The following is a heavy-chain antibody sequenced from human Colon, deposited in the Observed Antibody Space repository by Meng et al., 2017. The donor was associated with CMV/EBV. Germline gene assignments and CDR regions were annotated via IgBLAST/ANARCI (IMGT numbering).Heavy chain of an antibody. Sequence: EVGLVGGGGGLVHTGGVLRLSCASSGFAFSSKWMHWVRQGPGKGLVWVSRINTDGSTTYYADSVKGRFPISRDNAKNTLYLQMNSRRAEDTAVYYCASRDYWGQGTLVTVSS. V-gene: IGHV3-74*01. CDR3: ASRDY. CDR1: GFAFSSKW. J-gene: IGHJ4*02. CDR2: INTDGSTT.